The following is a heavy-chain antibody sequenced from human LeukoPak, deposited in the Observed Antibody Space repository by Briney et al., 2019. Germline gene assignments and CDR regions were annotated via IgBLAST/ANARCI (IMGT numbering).Heavy chain of an antibody. CDR3: ARSRSSGWYGNAFDI. J-gene: IGHJ3*02. V-gene: IGHV3-13*05. CDR2: IGTAGDP. CDR1: GFTFSSYD. Sequence: GGSLRLSCAASGFTFSSYDMHWVRHATGKGLEWVSAIGTAGDPYYPGSVKGRFTISRENAKNSLYLQMNSLRAEDTAVYYCARSRSSGWYGNAFDIWGQGTMVTVSS. D-gene: IGHD6-19*01.